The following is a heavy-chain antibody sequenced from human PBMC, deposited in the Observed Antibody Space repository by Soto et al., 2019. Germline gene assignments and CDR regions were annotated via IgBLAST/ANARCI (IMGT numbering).Heavy chain of an antibody. CDR1: GYTFTDFY. Sequence: QVHLVQSGAEVKKPGTSLKVSCKASGYTFTDFYLHWVRQVPGRGPEWVGWFNPNSGGTNFGRKFQGRVIMTSDTASNTAYMELNALASDGAAVYYGARPDSPRLGPDTLHSWGQEPMVTVSS. CDR3: ARPDSPRLGPDTLHS. J-gene: IGHJ3*01. D-gene: IGHD3-16*01. V-gene: IGHV1-2*02. CDR2: FNPNSGGT.